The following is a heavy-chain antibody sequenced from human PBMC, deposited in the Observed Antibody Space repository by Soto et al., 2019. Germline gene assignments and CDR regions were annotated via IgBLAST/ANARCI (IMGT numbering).Heavy chain of an antibody. D-gene: IGHD3-3*01. V-gene: IGHV3-33*01. Sequence: GGSLRLSCAASGFTFSSYGMHWVRQAPGKGLEWVAVIWYDGSNKYYADSVKGRFTISRDNSKNTLYLQMNSLRAEDTAVYYCARAPPYEWLLRGGFDYWGQGTLVTVSS. CDR1: GFTFSSYG. CDR2: IWYDGSNK. CDR3: ARAPPYEWLLRGGFDY. J-gene: IGHJ4*02.